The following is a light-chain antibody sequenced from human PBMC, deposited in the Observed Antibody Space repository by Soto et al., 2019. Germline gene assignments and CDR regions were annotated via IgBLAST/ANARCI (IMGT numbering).Light chain of an antibody. CDR2: GAS. Sequence: EIVMTQSPATLSVSPGERATLSCRASQSVGTNLAWYQQQPAQDPRLLIYGASTRATGNPPRFTGSGSGTEFSLNFSSLESEASAIYYCQQYKKWHPWTVGQGTTVEIQ. CDR3: QQYKKWHPWT. CDR1: QSVGTN. J-gene: IGKJ1*01. V-gene: IGKV3D-15*01.